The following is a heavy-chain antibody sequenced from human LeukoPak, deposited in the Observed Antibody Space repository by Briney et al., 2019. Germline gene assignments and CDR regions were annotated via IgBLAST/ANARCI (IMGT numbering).Heavy chain of an antibody. CDR1: GGSISSSSYY. CDR3: ARGSDGLFGLYYYYYMDV. J-gene: IGHJ6*03. CDR2: IYYSGST. Sequence: SETLSLTCTVSGGSISSSSYYWGWIRQPPGKGLEWIGSIYYSGSTYYNPSLKSRVAISVDTSKNQFSLKLSSVTAADTAVYYCARGSDGLFGLYYYYYMDVWGKGTTVTVSS. D-gene: IGHD2-8*01. V-gene: IGHV4-39*07.